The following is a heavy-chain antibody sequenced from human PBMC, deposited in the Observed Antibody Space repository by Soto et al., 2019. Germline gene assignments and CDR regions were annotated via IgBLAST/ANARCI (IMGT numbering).Heavy chain of an antibody. CDR2: IRASGVTT. J-gene: IGHJ4*02. V-gene: IGHV3-23*01. CDR3: AKGAIGRLDY. CDR1: RFGFSNYA. Sequence: AGSLRLSCAGSRFGFSNYAMSWVRQTPTKGLEWVSTIRASGVTTFYAEYARGRFTISRDNSKDTLYLQMNSLTAEDTALYYCAKGAIGRLDYWGQGTQVTVSS. D-gene: IGHD1-26*01.